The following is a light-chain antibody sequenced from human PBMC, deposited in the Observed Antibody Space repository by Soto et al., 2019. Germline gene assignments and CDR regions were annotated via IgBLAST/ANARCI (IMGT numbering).Light chain of an antibody. CDR1: QYIGRY. CDR3: QQLKSYPIT. CDR2: AAS. J-gene: IGKJ5*01. V-gene: IGKV1-39*01. Sequence: DIQMTQSPSSLSASVGDRVTITCRAGQYIGRYLNWYQQKPGKAPKLLIYAASSLHSGVPSRFSGSGSGTDFTLTISSLQPEDFATYSCQQLKSYPITFGQGTRLEIE.